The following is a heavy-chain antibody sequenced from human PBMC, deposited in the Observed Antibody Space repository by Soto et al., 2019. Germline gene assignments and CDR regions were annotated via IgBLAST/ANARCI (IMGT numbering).Heavy chain of an antibody. CDR3: ARGGYGDYLDDFDD. D-gene: IGHD4-17*01. Sequence: GGSLRLSCAASGFTFSSDGMHWVRQAPGKGLEWVAVIWYDGSNKYYADSVKGRFTISRDNSKNTLYLQMNSLRAEDTAVYYCARGGYGDYLDDFDDWGQGTLVTVS. J-gene: IGHJ4*02. V-gene: IGHV3-33*01. CDR2: IWYDGSNK. CDR1: GFTFSSDG.